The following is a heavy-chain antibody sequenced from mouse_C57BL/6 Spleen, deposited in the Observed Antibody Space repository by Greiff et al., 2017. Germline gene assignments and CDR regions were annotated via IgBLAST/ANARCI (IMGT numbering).Heavy chain of an antibody. J-gene: IGHJ2*01. V-gene: IGHV1-75*01. Sequence: VQLQQSGPELVKPGASVKISCKASGYTFTDYYINWVEQRPGQGLEWIGWIFPGSGSTYYNEKFKGKATLTVDKSSSTAYMLLSSLTSEDSAVYFCARRGATVVAVYYFDYWGQGTTLTVSS. CDR2: IFPGSGST. CDR1: GYTFTDYY. D-gene: IGHD1-1*01. CDR3: ARRGATVVAVYYFDY.